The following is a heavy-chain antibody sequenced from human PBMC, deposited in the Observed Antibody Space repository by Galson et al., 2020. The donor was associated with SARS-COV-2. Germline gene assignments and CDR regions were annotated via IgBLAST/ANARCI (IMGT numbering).Heavy chain of an antibody. Sequence: GESLKISCAASGFTVSSNYMSWVRQAPGKGLEWVSVIYSGGSTYYADSVKGRFTISRDNSKNTLYLQMNSLRAEDTAVYYCARSIGRWLLLDYWGQGTLVTVSS. CDR1: GFTVSSNY. CDR3: ARSIGRWLLLDY. CDR2: IYSGGST. V-gene: IGHV3-66*01. D-gene: IGHD1-26*01. J-gene: IGHJ4*02.